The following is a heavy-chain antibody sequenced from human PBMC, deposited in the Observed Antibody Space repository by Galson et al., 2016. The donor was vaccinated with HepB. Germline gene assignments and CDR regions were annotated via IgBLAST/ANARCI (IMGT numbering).Heavy chain of an antibody. J-gene: IGHJ5*02. D-gene: IGHD6-19*01. Sequence: SLRLSCAASGFTVSSPFMTWVRQAPGKGLEWVSVIYSGDSTNYADSVKGRFTISRDNSKNTLYLQMNSLGVEDTAVYYCARGKAVTGSDPLDPWGQGTLVTVSS. CDR2: IYSGDST. CDR3: ARGKAVTGSDPLDP. CDR1: GFTVSSPF. V-gene: IGHV3-53*01.